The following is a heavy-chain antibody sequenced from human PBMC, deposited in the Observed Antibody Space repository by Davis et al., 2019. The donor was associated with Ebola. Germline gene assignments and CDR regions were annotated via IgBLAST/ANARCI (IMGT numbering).Heavy chain of an antibody. D-gene: IGHD4-17*01. V-gene: IGHV3-73*01. CDR2: IRSKANSYAT. CDR3: TANDYGEYGVDY. CDR1: GFTFSGSA. Sequence: GESLKISCAASGFTFSGSAMHWVRQASGKGLEWVGRIRSKANSYATAYAASVKGRFTISRDDSKNTAYLQMNSLKTEDTAVYYCTANDYGEYGVDYWGQGTLVTVSS. J-gene: IGHJ4*02.